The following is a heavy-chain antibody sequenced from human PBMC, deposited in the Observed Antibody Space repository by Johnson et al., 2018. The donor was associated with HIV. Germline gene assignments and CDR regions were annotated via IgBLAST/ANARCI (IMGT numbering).Heavy chain of an antibody. CDR1: GFTFSNYG. D-gene: IGHD4-17*01. Sequence: QVQLVESGGGVVQPGGSLRLSCAASGFTFSNYGMHWVRQAPGKGLEWVAFLRYDGDITYYIDSVKGRFTISRDNSKNTLYLQMNSLRAEDTAVDYCARSPYYGDYGSDAFDIWGQGTMVTVSS. CDR2: LRYDGDIT. V-gene: IGHV3-30*02. CDR3: ARSPYYGDYGSDAFDI. J-gene: IGHJ3*02.